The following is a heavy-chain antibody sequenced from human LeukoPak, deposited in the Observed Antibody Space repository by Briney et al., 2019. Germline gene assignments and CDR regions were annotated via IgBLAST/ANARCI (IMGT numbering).Heavy chain of an antibody. Sequence: PGGSLRLSCAASGFTLSSYAMSWVRQAPGKGLEWVSATSSSDAGTYYAESVRGRFTISRDNSKNTLFLQMNSLRAEDTAVYYCAKVHSSSWHPPDYYYYYMDVWGKGTTVTVSS. D-gene: IGHD6-13*01. CDR2: TSSSDAGT. CDR1: GFTLSSYA. V-gene: IGHV3-23*01. J-gene: IGHJ6*03. CDR3: AKVHSSSWHPPDYYYYYMDV.